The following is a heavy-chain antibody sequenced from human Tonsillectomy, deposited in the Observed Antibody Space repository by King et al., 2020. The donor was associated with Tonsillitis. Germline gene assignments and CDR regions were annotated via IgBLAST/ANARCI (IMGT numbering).Heavy chain of an antibody. Sequence: VQLVESGGGLVKPGGSLRLSCAASGLTFRDYYMSWIRQAPGKGLEGVSYISSRSTFTNNAESVKGRFTNSRDNAKNSVYLQMNNLRADDTAVYYCATSGGFCSSTSGYLGALDIWGQGTMVTVSS. V-gene: IGHV3-11*05. D-gene: IGHD2-2*01. J-gene: IGHJ3*02. CDR2: ISSRSTFT. CDR1: GLTFRDYY. CDR3: ATSGGFCSSTSGYLGALDI.